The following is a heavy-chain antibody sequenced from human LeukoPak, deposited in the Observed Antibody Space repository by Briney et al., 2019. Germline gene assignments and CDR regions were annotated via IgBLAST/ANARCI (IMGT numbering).Heavy chain of an antibody. J-gene: IGHJ6*03. CDR1: GFTFSNYA. V-gene: IGHV3-30-3*01. D-gene: IGHD4-17*01. CDR3: ARDQGRDYGVYYYYYYMDV. CDR2: ISYDGYNK. Sequence: PGGSLRLSCVASGFTFSNYAMHWVRQAPGKGLEWVAVISYDGYNKYYADSVKGRFTISRDNSKNTLYLQMNSLRAEDTAVYDCARDQGRDYGVYYYYYYMDVWGKGTTVTVSS.